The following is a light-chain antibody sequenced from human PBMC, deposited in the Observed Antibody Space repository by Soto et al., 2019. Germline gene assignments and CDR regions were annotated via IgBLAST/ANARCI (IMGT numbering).Light chain of an antibody. CDR1: QIISTY. J-gene: IGKJ4*01. V-gene: IGKV1-39*01. Sequence: DIQMTQSPSSLSASVGDRVTITCRASQIISTYLNWYQQRAGLAPRLLIYAASSLQSGVPPRFSGSGSGTDFTLTISSLQPGDFATYFCQQLNSYPLTFGGGTKVDIK. CDR2: AAS. CDR3: QQLNSYPLT.